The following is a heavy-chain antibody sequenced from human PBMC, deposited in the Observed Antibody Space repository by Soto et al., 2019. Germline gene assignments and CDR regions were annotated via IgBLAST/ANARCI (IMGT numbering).Heavy chain of an antibody. CDR1: GFTFSSYA. CDR3: AKDRTRTLGRGQWLAYLNVEFDY. CDR2: ISGSGGST. Sequence: EVQLLESGGGLVQPGGSLRLSCAASGFTFSSYAMSWVRQAPGKGLEWVSAISGSGGSTYYADSVKGRFTISRDNSKNTLDLQMNSLRAEDTAVYYCAKDRTRTLGRGQWLAYLNVEFDYWGQGTLVTVSS. J-gene: IGHJ4*02. D-gene: IGHD6-19*01. V-gene: IGHV3-23*01.